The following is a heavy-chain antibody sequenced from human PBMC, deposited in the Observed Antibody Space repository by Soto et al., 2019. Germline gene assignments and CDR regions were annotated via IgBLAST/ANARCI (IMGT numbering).Heavy chain of an antibody. CDR2: ITWNGDDT. CDR1: GFTFDDYC. Sequence: DVQLVESGGGVIRPGGSLRLSCAASGFTFDDYCMNWVLQAPGKGLEWGSGITWNGDDTDYAGSVRGRFHNSRDNAKNSLYLQMNSLTAEDTAFYHCARGRDWFDFWGQGILVTVSS. V-gene: IGHV3-20*01. J-gene: IGHJ5*01. CDR3: ARGRDWFDF.